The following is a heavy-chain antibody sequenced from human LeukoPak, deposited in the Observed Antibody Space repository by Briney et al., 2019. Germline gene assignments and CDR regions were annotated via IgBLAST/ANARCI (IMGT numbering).Heavy chain of an antibody. J-gene: IGHJ4*02. Sequence: PSQTLSLTCTVSGGSISSDSYYWNWIRQPAGKGLEWIGRIYTSGNTNYNPSLKSRVTISVDTSKNQFSLKLSSVTAADTAVYFCARQRHTSGRRFDYWGQGTLVTVSS. CDR3: ARQRHTSGRRFDY. D-gene: IGHD6-19*01. CDR1: GGSISSDSYY. CDR2: IYTSGNT. V-gene: IGHV4-61*02.